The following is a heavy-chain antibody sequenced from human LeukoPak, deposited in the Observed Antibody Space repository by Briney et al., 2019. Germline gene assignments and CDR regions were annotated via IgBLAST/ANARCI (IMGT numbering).Heavy chain of an antibody. Sequence: GGSLRLSCAASGFTFSSYWMHWVRQAPGKGLVWVSRINTDGSSTSYADSVKGRFTISRDNAKNTLYLQMNSLRAEDTAVYYCARGGAYSSGWYWVYFDYWGQGTLVTVSS. J-gene: IGHJ4*02. V-gene: IGHV3-74*01. CDR1: GFTFSSYW. CDR2: INTDGSST. CDR3: ARGGAYSSGWYWVYFDY. D-gene: IGHD6-19*01.